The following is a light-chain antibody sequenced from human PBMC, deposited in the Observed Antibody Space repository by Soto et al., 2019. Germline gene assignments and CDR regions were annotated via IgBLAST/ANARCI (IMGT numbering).Light chain of an antibody. J-gene: IGLJ1*01. CDR1: SSNIGAGYD. CDR3: LSYDSSLGGYV. Sequence: QAVVTQPPSVSGDPGQRVTIPCTGSSSNIGAGYDVLWYQQLPGTSPKLLMFGNNNRPSGVPDRFSGSKSGTSASLAITGLEAEDEADFYCLSYDSSLGGYVLGTGTKLTVL. CDR2: GNN. V-gene: IGLV1-40*01.